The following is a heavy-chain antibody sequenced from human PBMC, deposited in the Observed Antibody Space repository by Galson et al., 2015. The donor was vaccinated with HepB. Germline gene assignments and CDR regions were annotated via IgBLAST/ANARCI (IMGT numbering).Heavy chain of an antibody. J-gene: IGHJ6*02. CDR2: INPSGGST. CDR3: ARDRTVTTDLYYYYYGMDV. CDR1: GYTFTSYY. D-gene: IGHD4-17*01. Sequence: SVKVSCKASGYTFTSYYMHWVRQAPGQGLEWMGIINPSGGSTSYAQKFQGRVTMTRDTSTSTVYMELSSLRSEDTAVYYCARDRTVTTDLYYYYYGMDVWGQGTTVTVSS. V-gene: IGHV1-46*01.